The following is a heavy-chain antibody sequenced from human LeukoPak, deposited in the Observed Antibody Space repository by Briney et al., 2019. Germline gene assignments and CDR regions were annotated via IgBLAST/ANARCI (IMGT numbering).Heavy chain of an antibody. CDR1: GGSISSYY. V-gene: IGHV4-59*01. CDR3: ASGSSSWYRFVAFDI. Sequence: SETLSLTCTVSGGSISSYYWSWIRQPPGKGLEWIGYIYYSGSTNYNPSLKSRVTISVDTSKNQFSLKLSSVTAADTAVYYCASGSSSWYRFVAFDIWGQGTMVTVSS. D-gene: IGHD6-13*01. CDR2: IYYSGST. J-gene: IGHJ3*02.